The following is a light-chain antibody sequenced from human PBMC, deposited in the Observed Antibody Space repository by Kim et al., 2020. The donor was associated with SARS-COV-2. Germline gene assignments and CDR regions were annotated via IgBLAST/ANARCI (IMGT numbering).Light chain of an antibody. J-gene: IGLJ2*01. CDR1: SRNIANND. CDR2: EEN. V-gene: IGLV6-57*03. Sequence: GETVTISYTRSSRNIANNDVQWYQQRQGSAPTNVIYEENQRPSGVPARFSGSIDSSSNSASLTISGLRTEDEADYYCQSYDGSNQVFGGGTQLTVL. CDR3: QSYDGSNQV.